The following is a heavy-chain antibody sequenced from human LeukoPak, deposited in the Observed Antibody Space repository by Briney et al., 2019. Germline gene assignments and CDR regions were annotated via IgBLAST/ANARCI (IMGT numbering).Heavy chain of an antibody. D-gene: IGHD3-16*02. Sequence: SETLSLTCTVSGGSISSYYWNWIRQPAGKGLEWIGRIYTSGSTNYNPSLKSRVTMSVDTSKNQFSLKLSSVTAADTAVYYCARDYPVYDYVWGSYRVDAFDTWGQGTMVTVSS. CDR2: IYTSGST. J-gene: IGHJ3*02. V-gene: IGHV4-4*07. CDR1: GGSISSYY. CDR3: ARDYPVYDYVWGSYRVDAFDT.